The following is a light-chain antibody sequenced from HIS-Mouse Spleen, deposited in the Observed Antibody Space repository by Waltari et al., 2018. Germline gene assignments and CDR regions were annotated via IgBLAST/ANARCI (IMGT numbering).Light chain of an antibody. J-gene: IGLJ3*02. CDR2: EVI. V-gene: IGLV2-14*01. CDR3: SSYTSSSTLGWV. CDR1: SSDVGGYNY. Sequence: QSALTQPASVSGSPGQSITISCTGTSSDVGGYNYVSWYQQHPGKAPKHRFYEVINRPSGVSNRVSGSQSSNTASLTISGLQSEDEADYYCSSYTSSSTLGWVFGGGTKLTVL.